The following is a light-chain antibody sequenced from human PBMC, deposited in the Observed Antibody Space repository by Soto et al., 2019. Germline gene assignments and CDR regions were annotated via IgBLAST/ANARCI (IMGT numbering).Light chain of an antibody. J-gene: IGKJ2*01. Sequence: EIVLTQSPGTLSLSPGESATLSCRASQSFSTNYVAWYQYKVGQAPRLLIYGASTRATGIPDRFSGSGSGTDYTLTISRLEPEDFAVYYCQQYASSTVYTFGQGTKLEVK. CDR3: QQYASSTVYT. CDR1: QSFSTNY. CDR2: GAS. V-gene: IGKV3-20*01.